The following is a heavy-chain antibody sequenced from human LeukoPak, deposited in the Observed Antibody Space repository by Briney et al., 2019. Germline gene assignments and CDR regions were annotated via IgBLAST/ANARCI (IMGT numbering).Heavy chain of an antibody. D-gene: IGHD3-10*01. CDR1: GFTFDDYT. J-gene: IGHJ4*02. Sequence: GGSLRLSCAASGFTFDDYTMHWVRQAPGKGLEWVSLISWDGGSTYYADSVKGRFTISRDNSKKTLDLQMHSLRAEDTAVYYCAKASVWTMVRVVSYFDEWGQGIQVTVSS. CDR2: ISWDGGST. CDR3: AKASVWTMVRVVSYFDE. V-gene: IGHV3-43*01.